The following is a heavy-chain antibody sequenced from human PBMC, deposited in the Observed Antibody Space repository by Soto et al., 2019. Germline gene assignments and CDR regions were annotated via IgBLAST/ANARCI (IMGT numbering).Heavy chain of an antibody. CDR3: ARVLAGGKAWYFDY. CDR2: IYYSGST. CDR1: GGSISSYY. Sequence: SETLSLTCTVSGGSISSYYWSWIRQPPGKGLEWIGYIYYSGSTNYNPSLKSRVTISVDTSKNQFSLKLSSVTAADTAVYYCARVLAGGKAWYFDYWGQGTLVTVSS. J-gene: IGHJ4*02. D-gene: IGHD2-15*01. V-gene: IGHV4-59*01.